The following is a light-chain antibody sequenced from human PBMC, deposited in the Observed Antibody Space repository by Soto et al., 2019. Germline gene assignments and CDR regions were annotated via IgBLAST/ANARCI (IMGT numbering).Light chain of an antibody. V-gene: IGKV3-20*01. J-gene: IGKJ1*01. CDR2: GAS. CDR3: QQCGSSPPT. CDR1: QSVSSSY. Sequence: EIVLTQSPGTLSLSPGERDTLSCRASQSVSSSYLAWYQQKPGQAPRLLIYGASSRATGIPDRFSGSGSGTDFTLTISRLEPEDFAVYYCQQCGSSPPTFGQGTKVDIK.